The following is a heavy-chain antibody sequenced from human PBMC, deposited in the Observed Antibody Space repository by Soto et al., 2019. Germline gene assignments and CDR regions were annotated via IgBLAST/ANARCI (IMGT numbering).Heavy chain of an antibody. CDR2: IYYSGNT. Sequence: PSETLSLTCTVSGGSFSPYYWSWIRQPPGKGLEWIGYIYYSGNTNYNPSLMSRVTISVDASKSQFSLRLTSVTAADTAVYYCARTEGLKDFWSGYSYLFDYWGQGTLVTVSS. CDR1: GGSFSPYY. CDR3: ARTEGLKDFWSGYSYLFDY. V-gene: IGHV4-59*01. D-gene: IGHD3-3*01. J-gene: IGHJ4*02.